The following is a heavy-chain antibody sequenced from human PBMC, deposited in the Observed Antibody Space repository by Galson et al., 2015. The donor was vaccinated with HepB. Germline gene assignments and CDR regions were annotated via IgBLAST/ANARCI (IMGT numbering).Heavy chain of an antibody. J-gene: IGHJ4*02. D-gene: IGHD1-7*01. Sequence: SLRLSCAASGFTFSGYWMHWVRQAPGKGLVWVSRINSDGSSTSYADSVKGRFTISRDSAKNTLYLQMNSLRAEDTAVYYCARAMYNWNYAFWGQGTLVTVSS. CDR3: ARAMYNWNYAF. V-gene: IGHV3-74*01. CDR1: GFTFSGYW. CDR2: INSDGSST.